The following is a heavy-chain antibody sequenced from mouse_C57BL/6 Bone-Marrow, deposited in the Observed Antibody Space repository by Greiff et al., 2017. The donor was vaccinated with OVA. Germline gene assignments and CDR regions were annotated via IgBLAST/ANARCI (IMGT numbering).Heavy chain of an antibody. D-gene: IGHD1-1*01. V-gene: IGHV1-82*01. CDR2: IYPGDGDT. J-gene: IGHJ2*01. CDR3: ARSPHYYGSSYGY. CDR1: GYAFSSSW. Sequence: VQLQQSGPELVKPGASVKISCKASGYAFSSSWMNWVKQRPGKGLEWIGRIYPGDGDTNYNGKFKGKATLTADKSSSTAYMQLSSLTSEDSAVYFCARSPHYYGSSYGYWGQGTTLTVSS.